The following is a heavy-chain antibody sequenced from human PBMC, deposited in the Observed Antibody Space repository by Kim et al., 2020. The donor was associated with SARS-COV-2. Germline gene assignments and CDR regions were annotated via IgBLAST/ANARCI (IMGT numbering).Heavy chain of an antibody. J-gene: IGHJ5*02. D-gene: IGHD5-18*01. CDR3: ARQTAALGGYKGLFDP. Sequence: SQNSRVTISVDTSKNQCSLKMSSVTAADTAVYYCARQTAALGGYKGLFDPWGQGTLVTVSS. V-gene: IGHV4-39*01.